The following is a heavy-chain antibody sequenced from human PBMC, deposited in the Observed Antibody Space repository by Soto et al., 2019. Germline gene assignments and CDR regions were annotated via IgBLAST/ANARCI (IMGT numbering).Heavy chain of an antibody. J-gene: IGHJ4*02. D-gene: IGHD4-17*01. Sequence: SETLSLTCTVSGGSISSSSYYWGWIRQPPGKGLEWIGSIYYSGSTYYNPSLKSRVTISVGTSKNQFSLKLSSVTAADTAVYYCARLFRVTTVSQFDYWGQGTLVTVSS. V-gene: IGHV4-39*01. CDR2: IYYSGST. CDR1: GGSISSSSYY. CDR3: ARLFRVTTVSQFDY.